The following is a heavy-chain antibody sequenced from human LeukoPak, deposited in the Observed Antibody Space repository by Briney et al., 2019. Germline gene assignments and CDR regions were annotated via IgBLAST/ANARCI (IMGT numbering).Heavy chain of an antibody. CDR3: ARELGEFDY. V-gene: IGHV1-8*01. D-gene: IGHD7-27*01. J-gene: IGHJ4*02. CDR2: MNPNSGNT. Sequence: ASVKVSCKASGYTFTSYDINWVRQATGQGLEWMGWMNPNSGNTGYAQKFQGRVTMTRDTSTSTVYMELSSLRSEDTAVYYCARELGEFDYWGQGTLVTVSS. CDR1: GYTFTSYD.